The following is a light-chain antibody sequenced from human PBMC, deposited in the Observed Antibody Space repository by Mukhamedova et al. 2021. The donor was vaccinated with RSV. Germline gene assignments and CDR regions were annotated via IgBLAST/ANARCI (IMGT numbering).Light chain of an antibody. CDR3: SSYTIIGTYV. Sequence: NFVSWYQQYPGKAPKLIIFEVTNRPSGVSNRFSGSKSGNTASLTISGLQADDEADYYCSSYTIIGTYVFGTGTKVTVL. CDR2: EVT. V-gene: IGLV2-14*01. J-gene: IGLJ1*01. CDR1: NF.